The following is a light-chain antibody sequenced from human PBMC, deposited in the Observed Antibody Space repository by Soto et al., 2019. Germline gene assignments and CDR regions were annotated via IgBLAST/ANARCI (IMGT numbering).Light chain of an antibody. J-gene: IGKJ1*01. CDR3: QQYGSLSWT. CDR1: QSVSSSY. CDR2: GTS. V-gene: IGKV3-20*01. Sequence: LSLSPGERATLSCRASQSVSSSYLAWYQQKPGQAPRLLIYGTSSRATAIPDRFSGSGSGTDFTLTISRLEPEDFAVYYCQQYGSLSWTFGQGTKVDI.